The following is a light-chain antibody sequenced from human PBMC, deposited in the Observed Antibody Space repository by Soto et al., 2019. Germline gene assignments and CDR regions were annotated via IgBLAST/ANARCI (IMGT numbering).Light chain of an antibody. J-gene: IGKJ2*01. CDR3: QHDNSYPYT. CDR2: KAS. CDR1: QSISSW. Sequence: DIQMTQSPSTLSASVGDRVTITCRASQSISSWLAWYQQKPGKAPKLLIYKASSLESGVPSRFSGSGSVTGFTLTITSLQPDAFATYYCQHDNSYPYTFVQGTKVEIK. V-gene: IGKV1-5*03.